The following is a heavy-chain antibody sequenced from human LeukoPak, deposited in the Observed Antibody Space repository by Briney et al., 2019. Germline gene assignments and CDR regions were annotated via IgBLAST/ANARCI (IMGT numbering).Heavy chain of an antibody. CDR1: GFTFNSYD. V-gene: IGHV3-33*01. Sequence: PGGSLRLSCAASGFTFNSYDMHWIRQAPGKGLEWVALIWYDGSNKYYPDFVKGRFTISRDNSKNTLYLQMNRLRAEDTAVYYCARYVGGGNSGGFDYWGQGTLVIVSS. CDR3: ARYVGGGNSGGFDY. CDR2: IWYDGSNK. J-gene: IGHJ4*02. D-gene: IGHD4-23*01.